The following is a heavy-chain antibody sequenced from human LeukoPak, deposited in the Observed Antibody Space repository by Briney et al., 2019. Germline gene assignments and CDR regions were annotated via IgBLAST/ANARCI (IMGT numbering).Heavy chain of an antibody. CDR3: ATVEGPYYDFWSGPTR. Sequence: ASVKVSCKVSGYTLTELSMHWVRQAPGKVLEWMGGFDPEDGETIYAQKFQGRVTMTEDTSTDTAYMELSSLRSEDTAVYYCATVEGPYYDFWSGPTRWGQGTLVTVSS. V-gene: IGHV1-24*01. J-gene: IGHJ4*02. CDR1: GYTLTELS. CDR2: FDPEDGET. D-gene: IGHD3-3*01.